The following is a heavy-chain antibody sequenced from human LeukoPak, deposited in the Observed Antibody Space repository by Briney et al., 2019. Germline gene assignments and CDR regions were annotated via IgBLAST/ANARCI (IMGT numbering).Heavy chain of an antibody. CDR3: ARGLRFLEWLLFQFDYYGMDV. V-gene: IGHV1-2*02. Sequence: ASVKLSCNASGYTFTRYYMHLVRQAPGQGLEWRGGINPNSVRTNYAQKLQGRVTMSRDTAISTAYMELSRLRSDATAVYYCARGLRFLEWLLFQFDYYGMDVWGQGTTVTVSS. CDR1: GYTFTRYY. J-gene: IGHJ6*02. CDR2: INPNSVRT. D-gene: IGHD3-3*01.